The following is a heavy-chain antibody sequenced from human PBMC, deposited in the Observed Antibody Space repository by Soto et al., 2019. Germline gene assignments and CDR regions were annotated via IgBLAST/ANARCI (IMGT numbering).Heavy chain of an antibody. CDR1: GYTFTSYG. CDR2: ISAYNGNT. D-gene: IGHD6-13*01. V-gene: IGHV1-18*01. CDR3: ARLARIAAAGSSDNWFDP. J-gene: IGHJ5*02. Sequence: ASVKVSCKASGYTFTSYGISWVRQAPGQGLEWMGWISAYNGNTNCAQKLQGRVTMTTDTSTSTAYMELRSLRSDDTAVYYCARLARIAAAGSSDNWFDPWGQGTLVTVSS.